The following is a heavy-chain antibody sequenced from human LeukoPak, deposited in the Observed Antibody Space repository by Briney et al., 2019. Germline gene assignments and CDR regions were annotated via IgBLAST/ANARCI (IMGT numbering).Heavy chain of an antibody. J-gene: IGHJ6*02. V-gene: IGHV1-2*04. CDR3: ARTTSLNYGMDV. CDR1: GYTFTGYY. D-gene: IGHD1-1*01. CDR2: INPNNGGT. Sequence: ASVKVSCKASGYTFTGYYMHWVRQAPGQGLEWMGRINPNNGGTNYAQKFQGWVTMTRDTSISTAYMELSRLRSDDTAVYYCARTTSLNYGMDVWGQGTTVTVSS.